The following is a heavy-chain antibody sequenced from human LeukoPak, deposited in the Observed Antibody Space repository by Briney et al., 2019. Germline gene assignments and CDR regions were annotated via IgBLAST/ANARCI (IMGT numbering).Heavy chain of an antibody. Sequence: GGSLRLSCAASGFTFSSYEMNWVRQAPGKGLEWVSYISSSSSTIYYADSVKGRFTISRDNAKSSLYLQMNSLRAEDTAVYYCARREDYSSSWYFGYWGQGTLVTVSS. CDR2: ISSSSSTI. V-gene: IGHV3-48*03. J-gene: IGHJ4*02. D-gene: IGHD6-13*01. CDR3: ARREDYSSSWYFGY. CDR1: GFTFSSYE.